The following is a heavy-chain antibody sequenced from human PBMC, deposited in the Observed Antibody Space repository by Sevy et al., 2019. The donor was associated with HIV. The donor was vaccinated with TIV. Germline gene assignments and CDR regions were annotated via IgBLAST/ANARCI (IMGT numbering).Heavy chain of an antibody. Sequence: ASVKVSCQASGYTFTDYYIHWVRQAPGQGLEWMGWINPNSGGTNYAQKFQGTVTMTRDTSISTAYMELYRLRSDDTAVFYCARDHTYYGSGSPYNYYYMDVWGKGTTVTVSS. V-gene: IGHV1-2*02. CDR2: INPNSGGT. CDR3: ARDHTYYGSGSPYNYYYMDV. D-gene: IGHD3-10*01. J-gene: IGHJ6*03. CDR1: GYTFTDYY.